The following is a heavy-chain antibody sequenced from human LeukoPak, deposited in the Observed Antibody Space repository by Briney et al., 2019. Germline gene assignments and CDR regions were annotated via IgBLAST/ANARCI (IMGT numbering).Heavy chain of an antibody. J-gene: IGHJ4*02. Sequence: HSGGSLRLSCAASGFTFSSYAMSWVRQAPGKGLEWVSAISGSGGSTYYADSVKGRFTISRDNSKNTLYLQMNSLRAEDTAVYYCAKDLLVAAAARSHWGQGTLVTVSS. V-gene: IGHV3-23*01. CDR2: ISGSGGST. CDR3: AKDLLVAAAARSH. CDR1: GFTFSSYA. D-gene: IGHD6-13*01.